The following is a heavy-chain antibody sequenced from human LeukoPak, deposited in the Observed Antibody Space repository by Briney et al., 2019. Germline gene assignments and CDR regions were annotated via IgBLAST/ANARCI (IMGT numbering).Heavy chain of an antibody. V-gene: IGHV1-2*02. CDR1: GYTFTSYY. J-gene: IGHJ4*02. CDR3: ARGYSSGWYYVDY. CDR2: INPNSGGT. D-gene: IGHD6-19*01. Sequence: ASVKVSCKASGYTFTSYYMHWVRQAPGQGLEWMGWINPNSGGTNYAQKFQGRVTMTRDTSISTAYMELSRLRSDDTAVYYCARGYSSGWYYVDYWGQGTLVTVSS.